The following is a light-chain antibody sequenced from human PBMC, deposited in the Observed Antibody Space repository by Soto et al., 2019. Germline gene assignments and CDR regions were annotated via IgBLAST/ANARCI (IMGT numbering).Light chain of an antibody. Sequence: ESVLTQSPGTLSLSPGEKATLSCRASQSVSSSYLAWYQQKPGQAPRLPICGASSRATGIPDRFSGSGSGTDFTLTVSRLEPEDFAVYYCQQFGSSSWTFGQGTKVDIK. J-gene: IGKJ1*01. CDR2: GAS. CDR1: QSVSSSY. V-gene: IGKV3-20*01. CDR3: QQFGSSSWT.